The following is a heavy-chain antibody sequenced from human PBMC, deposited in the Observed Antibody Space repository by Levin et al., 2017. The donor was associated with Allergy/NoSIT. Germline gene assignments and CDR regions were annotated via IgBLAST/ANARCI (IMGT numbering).Heavy chain of an antibody. CDR2: ISYTGSA. CDR3: VRELRLGELSFSDY. Sequence: PSETLSLTCTVSGGSISGSAYYWGWIRQPPGKGLEWVGTISYTGSASYYPSLKSRVTISVDTSKTQVSLKLSSVTAADTAVYYCVRELRLGELSFSDYWGQGTLVTVSS. D-gene: IGHD3-16*02. J-gene: IGHJ4*02. CDR1: GGSISGSAYY. V-gene: IGHV4-39*07.